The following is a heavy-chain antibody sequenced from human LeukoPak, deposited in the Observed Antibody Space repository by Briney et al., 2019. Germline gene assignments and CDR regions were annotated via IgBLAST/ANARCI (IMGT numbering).Heavy chain of an antibody. J-gene: IGHJ4*02. D-gene: IGHD3-22*01. CDR3: ARDRYYFDSSDYYFFDY. CDR1: GYTFTNYG. V-gene: IGHV1-18*01. Sequence: GASVKVSCKASGYTFTNYGISWVRQAPGQGLEWMGWISAYNGNTYYTQNLQGRVTMTTDTSTSTANMELRSLRSDDTAVYYCARDRYYFDSSDYYFFDYWGQGTLVTVSS. CDR2: ISAYNGNT.